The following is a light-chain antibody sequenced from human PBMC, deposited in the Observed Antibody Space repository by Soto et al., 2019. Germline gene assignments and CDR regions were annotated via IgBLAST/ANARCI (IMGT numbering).Light chain of an antibody. Sequence: EIVLTQSPGTLSLSPGERATLSCRASQSVSSSYLAWYQQKPGQAPRLLIYGASSRASGIPDRFSGSGSGTDFTLSISRLEPEDFAVYYCQQYNKWSSITFGQGTRLEIK. V-gene: IGKV3-20*01. CDR3: QQYNKWSSIT. CDR2: GAS. J-gene: IGKJ5*01. CDR1: QSVSSSY.